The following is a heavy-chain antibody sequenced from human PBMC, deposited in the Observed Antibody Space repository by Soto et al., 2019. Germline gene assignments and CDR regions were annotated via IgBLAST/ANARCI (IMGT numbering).Heavy chain of an antibody. V-gene: IGHV3-73*01. CDR2: IRSKANSYAT. CDR3: TRPLLSIVEQWLHQMGFDP. CDR1: GFTFSGSA. D-gene: IGHD6-19*01. J-gene: IGHJ5*02. Sequence: PGGSLRLSCAASGFTFSGSAMHWVRQASGKGLEWVGRIRSKANSYATAYAASVKGRFTISRDDSKNTAYLQMNSLKTEDTAVYYCTRPLLSIVEQWLHQMGFDPWGQGTLVTGSS.